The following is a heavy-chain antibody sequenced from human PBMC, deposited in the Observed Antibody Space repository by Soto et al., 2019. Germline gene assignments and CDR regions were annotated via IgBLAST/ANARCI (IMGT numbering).Heavy chain of an antibody. CDR2: IYYSGST. CDR1: GGSISSSSYY. J-gene: IGHJ6*02. V-gene: IGHV4-39*01. CDR3: ARLYDYVWGSYRRKKGDYYYGMDV. Sequence: SETLSLTCTVSGGSISSSSYYWGWIRQPPGKGLEWIGSIYYSGSTYYNPSLKSRVTISVDTSKNQFSLKLSSVTAADTAVYYCARLYDYVWGSYRRKKGDYYYGMDVWGQGTTVTVSS. D-gene: IGHD3-16*02.